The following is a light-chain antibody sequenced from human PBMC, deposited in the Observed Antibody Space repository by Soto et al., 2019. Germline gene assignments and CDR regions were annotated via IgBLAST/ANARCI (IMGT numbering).Light chain of an antibody. V-gene: IGKV3-15*01. J-gene: IGKJ1*01. CDR1: QSISST. CDR2: DAS. Sequence: EIVMTQSPVTLSVSPGERATLSCRASQSISSTLAWYQLKPGQSPRLLIYDASTRATGIPARFSGSGSGTEFPLTISSLQSEDFAVYYCQQYNNRPHTFGQGTKVEIK. CDR3: QQYNNRPHT.